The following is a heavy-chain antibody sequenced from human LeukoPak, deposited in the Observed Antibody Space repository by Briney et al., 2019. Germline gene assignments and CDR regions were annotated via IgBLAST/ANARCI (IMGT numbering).Heavy chain of an antibody. J-gene: IGHJ4*02. V-gene: IGHV1-2*02. CDR2: INPNSGGT. CDR1: GYTFTGYH. Sequence: EASVKVSCKASGYTFTGYHMHWVRQAPGQGLEWMGWINPNSGGTNYAQKFQGRVTMTRDTSISTAYMELSRLRSDDTAVYYCARVGEDIVVVPAASLGYWGQGTLVTVSS. D-gene: IGHD2-2*01. CDR3: ARVGEDIVVVPAASLGY.